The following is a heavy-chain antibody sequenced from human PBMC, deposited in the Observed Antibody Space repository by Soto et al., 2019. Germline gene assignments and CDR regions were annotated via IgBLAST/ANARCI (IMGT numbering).Heavy chain of an antibody. CDR3: AREENYGPGSLDY. J-gene: IGHJ4*02. Sequence: SETLSLTCTVSGGSISSYYWSWIRQPPGKGLEWIGYIYYSGSTNYNPSLKSRVTISVDTSKNQFSLKLSSVTAADTAVYYCAREENYGPGSLDYWGQGTLVTVPQ. CDR2: IYYSGST. V-gene: IGHV4-59*01. CDR1: GGSISSYY. D-gene: IGHD3-10*01.